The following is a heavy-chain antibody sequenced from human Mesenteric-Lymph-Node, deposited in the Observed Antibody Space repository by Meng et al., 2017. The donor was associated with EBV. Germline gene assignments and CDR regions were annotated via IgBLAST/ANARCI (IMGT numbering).Heavy chain of an antibody. CDR2: IYSSGST. Sequence: QLPESGPGLVKPSQTLSLTCAGPGGSIISGNYFWTWIRQPPGKGLEVIGYIYSSGSTYYHPSLKSRVTISVDVSRNQFSLKLYSVTAADTAVYYCARIYSGTPSGDDHWGQGTLVTVSS. CDR1: GGSIISGNYF. V-gene: IGHV4-30-4*01. J-gene: IGHJ5*02. CDR3: ARIYSGTPSGDDH. D-gene: IGHD3-10*01.